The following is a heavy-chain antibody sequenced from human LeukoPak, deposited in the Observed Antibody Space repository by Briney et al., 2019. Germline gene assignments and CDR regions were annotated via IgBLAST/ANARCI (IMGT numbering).Heavy chain of an antibody. CDR1: GYTFTSYG. V-gene: IGHV1-24*01. CDR3: ATTRSYFSHLFDY. D-gene: IGHD1-26*01. Sequence: GASVEVSCKASGYTFTSYGISWVRQAPGKGLEWMGGFDPEDGETIYAQKFQGRVTMTEDTSTDTAYMELSSLRSEDTAVYYCATTRSYFSHLFDYWGREPWSPSPQ. CDR2: FDPEDGET. J-gene: IGHJ4*02.